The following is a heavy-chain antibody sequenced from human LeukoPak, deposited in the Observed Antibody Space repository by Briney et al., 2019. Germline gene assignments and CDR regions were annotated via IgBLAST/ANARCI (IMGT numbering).Heavy chain of an antibody. V-gene: IGHV3-74*01. CDR2: ITSDGSST. Sequence: GGSLRLSCAASGFTFSSYWMHWVRQAPGKGLVWVSRITSDGSSTSYADSVKGRFTISRDNAKNTLYLQMNSLRAEDTAVYYCARDGQTGTTVYWGQGTLVTVSS. J-gene: IGHJ4*02. D-gene: IGHD1-7*01. CDR3: ARDGQTGTTVY. CDR1: GFTFSSYW.